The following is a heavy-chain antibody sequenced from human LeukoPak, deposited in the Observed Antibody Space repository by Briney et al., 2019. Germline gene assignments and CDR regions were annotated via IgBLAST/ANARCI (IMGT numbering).Heavy chain of an antibody. V-gene: IGHV3-53*04. Sequence: PGGSLRLSCAASGFTVSSNYMSWFRQAPGKGLEWVSVIYSGGSTYYADSVKGRFTISRHNSKNTLYLQMNSLRAEDTAVYYCARVLRYFDWLLGHAFDIWGQGTMVTVSS. J-gene: IGHJ3*02. CDR1: GFTVSSNY. D-gene: IGHD3-9*01. CDR3: ARVLRYFDWLLGHAFDI. CDR2: IYSGGST.